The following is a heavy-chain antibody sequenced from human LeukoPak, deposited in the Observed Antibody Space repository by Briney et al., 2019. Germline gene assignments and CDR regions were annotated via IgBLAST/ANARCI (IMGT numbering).Heavy chain of an antibody. J-gene: IGHJ3*02. Sequence: PSGTLSLTCAVYGGSFSGYYWSWIRQPPGKGLEWIGDINHSGTTNYNPSLKSRVTISLDTSKNQFSLKLSSVTAADTAVYYCARVRVAGSDAFDIWGQGTMVTVSS. V-gene: IGHV4-34*01. D-gene: IGHD6-19*01. CDR3: ARVRVAGSDAFDI. CDR1: GGSFSGYY. CDR2: INHSGTT.